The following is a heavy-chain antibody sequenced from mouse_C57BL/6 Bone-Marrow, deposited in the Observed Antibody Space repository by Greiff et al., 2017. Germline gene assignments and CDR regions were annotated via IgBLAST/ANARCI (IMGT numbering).Heavy chain of an antibody. Sequence: EVQLQESGGDLVKPGGSLKLSCAASGFTFSSYGMSWVRQTPDKRLEWVATISSGGSYTYYPDSVKGRFTISRDNAKNTLYLQMSSLKSEDTAMYYCARLDYDRDYWGQGTTLTVSS. V-gene: IGHV5-6*01. J-gene: IGHJ2*01. D-gene: IGHD2-4*01. CDR1: GFTFSSYG. CDR3: ARLDYDRDY. CDR2: ISSGGSYT.